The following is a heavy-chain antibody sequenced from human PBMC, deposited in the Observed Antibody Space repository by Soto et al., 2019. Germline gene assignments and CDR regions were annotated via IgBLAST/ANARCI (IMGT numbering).Heavy chain of an antibody. CDR3: ARGREGSYSSSPTGLYYYSGTAV. V-gene: IGHV4-4*02. CDR2: IYHSGST. D-gene: IGHD6-13*01. J-gene: IGHJ6*02. Sequence: SNSGWWMWVRKESVKWVAWIGEIYHSGSTNYNPSLKSRVTISVDKSKNQFSLKLSSVTAADTAVYYCARGREGSYSSSPTGLYYYSGTAVWVQRPKVIV. CDR1: SNSGW.